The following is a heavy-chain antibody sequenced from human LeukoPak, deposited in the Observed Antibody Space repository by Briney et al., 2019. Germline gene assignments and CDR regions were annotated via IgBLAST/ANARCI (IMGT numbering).Heavy chain of an antibody. D-gene: IGHD3-10*01. Sequence: SETLSLTCAVYGGSFRGDYWSWLRQPPGKGLEWIGEINHSGSTNYNPSLKSRVTISVDTSKNQFSLKLSSVTAADTAVYYCATMVRGKGYWGQGTLVTVSS. CDR2: INHSGST. V-gene: IGHV4-34*01. J-gene: IGHJ4*02. CDR3: ATMVRGKGY. CDR1: GGSFRGDY.